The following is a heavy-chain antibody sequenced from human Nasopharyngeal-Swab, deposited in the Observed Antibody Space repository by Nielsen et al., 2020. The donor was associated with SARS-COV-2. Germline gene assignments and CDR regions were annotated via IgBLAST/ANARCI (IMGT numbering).Heavy chain of an antibody. J-gene: IGHJ4*02. CDR2: INPSGGST. CDR1: GYTFTSYY. D-gene: IGHD6-19*01. V-gene: IGHV1-46*01. Sequence: ASVKVSCKASGYTFTSYYMHWVRQAPGQGLEWMGIINPSGGSTSYAQKFQGRVTMTRDASTSTVYMELSSLRSEDTAVYYCARESSIAVAGQDFDYWGQGTLVTVSS. CDR3: ARESSIAVAGQDFDY.